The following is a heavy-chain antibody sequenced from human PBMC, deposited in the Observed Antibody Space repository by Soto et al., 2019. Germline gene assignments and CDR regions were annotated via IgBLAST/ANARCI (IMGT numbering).Heavy chain of an antibody. D-gene: IGHD5-12*01. V-gene: IGHV3-23*01. Sequence: HPVGSLRLSCAASGFTFSSYAMSWVRQAPGKGLEWVSSVTGSGGSTYFADSAKGRFTTSRDNSKDTLYLQMNSLTAEDTAVYYCAKGGPRDGYKDFDYWGQGALVTVSS. J-gene: IGHJ4*02. CDR2: VTGSGGST. CDR3: AKGGPRDGYKDFDY. CDR1: GFTFSSYA.